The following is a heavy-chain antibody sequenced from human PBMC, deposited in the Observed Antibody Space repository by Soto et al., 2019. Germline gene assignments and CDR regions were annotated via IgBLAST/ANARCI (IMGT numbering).Heavy chain of an antibody. J-gene: IGHJ4*02. D-gene: IGHD6-25*01. CDR1: GYTFTSYA. CDR2: INAGNGNT. V-gene: IGHV1-3*01. CDR3: ARDREAAAGPPGY. Sequence: ASVKVSCKASGYTFTSYAMHWVRQAPGQRLEWMGWINAGNGNTKYSQKFQGRVTITRDTSASTAYMELSSLRSEDTAVYYCARDREAAAGPPGYGGQGTRVTVS.